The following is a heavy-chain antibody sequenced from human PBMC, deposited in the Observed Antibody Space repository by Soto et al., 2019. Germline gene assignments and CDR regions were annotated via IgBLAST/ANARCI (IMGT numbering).Heavy chain of an antibody. V-gene: IGHV3-23*01. CDR2: ITGSGDRT. CDR1: GFTFSGCS. Sequence: VRLLESGGGLVQPGGSLRLSCAASGFTFSGCSMTWVRQAPGKGLEWVSAITGSGDRTYYADSVKGRFTISRDNSNNVVYLQIISLRAEDSAVYYCALAIFTAYDYWGQGTLVTVSS. D-gene: IGHD3-9*01. CDR3: ALAIFTAYDY. J-gene: IGHJ4*02.